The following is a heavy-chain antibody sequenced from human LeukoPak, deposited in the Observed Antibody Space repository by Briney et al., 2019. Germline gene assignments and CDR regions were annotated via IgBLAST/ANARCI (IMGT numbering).Heavy chain of an antibody. CDR3: AKVGRDAFDI. D-gene: IGHD1-1*01. CDR1: GFTFSSYG. Sequence: GGSLRLSCAASGFTFSSYGMHWVRQAPGKGLEWVAVISYDGSNKYYADSVKGRFTISRDNSKNTLYLQMNSLRAEDTAVYYCAKVGRDAFDIWGQGTMVTVSS. CDR2: ISYDGSNK. J-gene: IGHJ3*02. V-gene: IGHV3-30*18.